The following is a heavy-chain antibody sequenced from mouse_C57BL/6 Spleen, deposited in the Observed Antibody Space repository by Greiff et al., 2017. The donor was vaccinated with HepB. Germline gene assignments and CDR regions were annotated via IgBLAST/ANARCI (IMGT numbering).Heavy chain of an antibody. CDR1: GFTFSDYG. J-gene: IGHJ4*01. V-gene: IGHV5-17*01. Sequence: DVHLVESGGGLVKPGGSLKLSCAASGFTFSDYGMHWVRQAPEKGLEWVAYISSGSSTIYYADTVKGRFTISRDNAKNTLFLQMTSLRSEDTAMYYCARDDADAMDYWGQGTSVTVSS. CDR2: ISSGSSTI. CDR3: ARDDADAMDY. D-gene: IGHD2-3*01.